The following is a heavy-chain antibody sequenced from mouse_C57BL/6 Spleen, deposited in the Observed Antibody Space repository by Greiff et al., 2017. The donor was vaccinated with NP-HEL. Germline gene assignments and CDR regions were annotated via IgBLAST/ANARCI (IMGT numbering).Heavy chain of an antibody. Sequence: QVQLQQSGAELVRPGASVTLSCKASGYTFTDYEMHWVKQTPVHGLEWIGAIDPETGGTAYNQKFKGKAILTADKSSSTAYMELRSLTSEDSAVYYCTRRVYDYDTWFAYWGQGTLVTVSA. J-gene: IGHJ3*01. D-gene: IGHD2-4*01. V-gene: IGHV1-15*01. CDR1: GYTFTDYE. CDR2: IDPETGGT. CDR3: TRRVYDYDTWFAY.